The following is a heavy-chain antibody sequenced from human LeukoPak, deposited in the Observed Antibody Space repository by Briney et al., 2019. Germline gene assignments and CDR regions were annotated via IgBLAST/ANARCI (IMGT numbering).Heavy chain of an antibody. D-gene: IGHD5-18*01. CDR3: ASDMDTGPDLFDY. V-gene: IGHV1-46*01. CDR2: ISPSGGST. CDR1: GYTFTSNY. J-gene: IGHJ4*02. Sequence: GASVKVSCKAFGYTFTSNYMHWVRQAPGQGPEWMGVISPSGGSTTYAQKFQGRVTLTRDMSTSTDYLELSSLRSEDTAVYYCASDMDTGPDLFDYWGQGTLVTVSS.